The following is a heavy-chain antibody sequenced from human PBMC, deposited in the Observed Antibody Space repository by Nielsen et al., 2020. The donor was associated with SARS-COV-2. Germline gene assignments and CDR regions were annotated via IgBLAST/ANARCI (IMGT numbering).Heavy chain of an antibody. V-gene: IGHV4-34*01. CDR1: GGSFSGYY. CDR2: INHSGST. CDR3: ARGRLAAAGTHNYFDY. D-gene: IGHD6-13*01. J-gene: IGHJ4*02. Sequence: SETLSLTCAVYGGSFSGYYWSWIRQPPGKGLGWIGEINHSGSTNYNPSLKSRVTISVDTSKNQFSLKLSSVTAADTAVYYCARGRLAAAGTHNYFDYWGQGTLVTVSS.